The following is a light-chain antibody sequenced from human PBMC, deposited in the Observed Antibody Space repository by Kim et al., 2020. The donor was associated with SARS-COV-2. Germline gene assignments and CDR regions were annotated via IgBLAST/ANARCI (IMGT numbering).Light chain of an antibody. J-gene: IGKJ2*01. V-gene: IGKV1-39*01. CDR2: AAS. Sequence: DIQMTQSPSSLSASVGDRVTITCRASQIMSTYLNWYQLKPGKAPKLLIYAASTLQSGVPSRFSGSGSGTDFTLTISSLQPEDFATYYCQQSYSSPYTVGQGTKLEI. CDR3: QQSYSSPYT. CDR1: QIMSTY.